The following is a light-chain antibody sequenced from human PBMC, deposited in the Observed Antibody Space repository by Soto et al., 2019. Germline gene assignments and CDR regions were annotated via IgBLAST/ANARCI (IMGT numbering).Light chain of an antibody. J-gene: IGKJ1*01. CDR1: QSVSNNY. CDR3: QQYGSSGT. V-gene: IGKV3-20*01. Sequence: EIVLTQSPGTLSLSPGETATLSCRASQSVSNNYLAWYQQKPGQAPRLLIYRASNRATGIPDRFSGSGSGTDFTLTISRLEPEDFAVYYCQQYGSSGTFGQGTKVDIK. CDR2: RAS.